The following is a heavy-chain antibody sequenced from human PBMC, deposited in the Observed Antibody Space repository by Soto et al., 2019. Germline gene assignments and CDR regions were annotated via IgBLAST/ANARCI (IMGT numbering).Heavy chain of an antibody. CDR2: VSKSDYT. Sequence: GGSLRLSCVVSGFTFNNYGINWVRQAPGKGLEWVSTVSKSDYTYYSDSVKGRFTISRDNAKNAVSLQMNTLRAEDTAVYYCAREDSIIIPAVSDFWGQGTLVTVSS. CDR1: GFTFNNYG. CDR3: AREDSIIIPAVSDF. J-gene: IGHJ4*02. D-gene: IGHD2-2*01. V-gene: IGHV3-21*04.